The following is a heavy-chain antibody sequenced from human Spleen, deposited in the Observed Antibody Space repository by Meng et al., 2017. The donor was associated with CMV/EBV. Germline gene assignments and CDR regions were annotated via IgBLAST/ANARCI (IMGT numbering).Heavy chain of an antibody. CDR2: ISNDGSNK. Sequence: FILNDYPMHWVRQAPGKGLEWVALISNDGSNKHYADSVKGRFTVSRDSSKNTLYLQMNSLRGDDTAVYYCARDRVPGYDVWSGYFELFWGQGTLVTVSS. D-gene: IGHD3-3*01. CDR1: FILNDYP. CDR3: ARDRVPGYDVWSGYFELF. V-gene: IGHV3-30*04. J-gene: IGHJ4*02.